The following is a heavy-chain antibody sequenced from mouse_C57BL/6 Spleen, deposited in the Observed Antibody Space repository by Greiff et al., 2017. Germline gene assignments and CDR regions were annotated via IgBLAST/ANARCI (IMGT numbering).Heavy chain of an antibody. D-gene: IGHD1-1*02. CDR2: IYIGNGYT. Sequence: VQLQQSGAELVRPGSSVKMSCKTSGYTFTSYGINWVKQRPGQGLEWIGYIYIGNGYTEYNGKFKGKATLTSDTSSSTAYMQLSSLTSEDSAIYFCAMGGGRYFDVWGTGTTVTVSS. J-gene: IGHJ1*03. V-gene: IGHV1-58*01. CDR3: AMGGGRYFDV. CDR1: GYTFTSYG.